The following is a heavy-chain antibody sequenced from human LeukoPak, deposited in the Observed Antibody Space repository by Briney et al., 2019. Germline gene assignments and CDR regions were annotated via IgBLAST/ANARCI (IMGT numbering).Heavy chain of an antibody. J-gene: IGHJ3*02. V-gene: IGHV4-59*01. CDR3: ARGREMVTLYDAFDI. CDR2: IYYSGST. CDR1: GGSISSYY. D-gene: IGHD5-24*01. Sequence: SETLSLTCTVSGGSISSYYWSWIRQPPGKGLEWIGYIYYSGSTNYNPSLKSRVTISVDTSKNQFSLKLSSATAADTAVYYCARGREMVTLYDAFDIWGQGTMVTVSS.